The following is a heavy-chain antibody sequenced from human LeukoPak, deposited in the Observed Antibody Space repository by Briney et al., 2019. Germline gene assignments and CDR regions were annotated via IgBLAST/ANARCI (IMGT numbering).Heavy chain of an antibody. CDR1: GYTFTSYG. J-gene: IGHJ6*02. CDR3: ARDRQYCSSTSCPRRYYYYGMDV. D-gene: IGHD2-2*01. Sequence: ASVKVSCKASGYTFTSYGISWVRQAPGQGLEWMGWISAYNGNTNYAQKLQGRVTMTTDTSTSTAYMELRSLRSEDTAVYYCARDRQYCSSTSCPRRYYYYGMDVWGQGTTVTVSS. CDR2: ISAYNGNT. V-gene: IGHV1-18*01.